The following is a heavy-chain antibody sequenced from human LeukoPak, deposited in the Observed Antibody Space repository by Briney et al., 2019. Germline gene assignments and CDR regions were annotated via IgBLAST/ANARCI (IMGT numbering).Heavy chain of an antibody. V-gene: IGHV3-23*01. CDR1: GFTFSSYA. Sequence: GSLRLSCAASGFTFSSYAMSWVRQAPGKGLEWVSAISGSGGSTYYADSVKGRFTISRDNSKNTLYLQMNSLRAEDTAVYYCAKDRRSSVVTPWYFQHWGQGTLVTVSS. CDR3: AKDRRSSVVTPWYFQH. CDR2: ISGSGGST. J-gene: IGHJ1*01. D-gene: IGHD4-23*01.